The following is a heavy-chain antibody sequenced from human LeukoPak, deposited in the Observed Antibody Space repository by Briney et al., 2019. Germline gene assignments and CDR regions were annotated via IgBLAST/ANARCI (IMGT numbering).Heavy chain of an antibody. CDR3: ARERIAVINWFDP. Sequence: GRSLRLSCAASEFTFSSYSMNWVRQAPGKGLEWVSSISSSSSYIYYADSVKGRFTISRDNAKNSLYLQMNSLRAEDTAVYYCARERIAVINWFDPWGQGTLVTVSS. D-gene: IGHD6-19*01. CDR2: ISSSSSYI. J-gene: IGHJ5*02. CDR1: EFTFSSYS. V-gene: IGHV3-21*01.